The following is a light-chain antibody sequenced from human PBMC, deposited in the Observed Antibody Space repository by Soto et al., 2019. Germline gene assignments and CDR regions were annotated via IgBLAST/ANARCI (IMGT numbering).Light chain of an antibody. Sequence: QSVLTQPPSVSGAPGQRVTISCTGSSSNIGAGYDVHWYQQFPGTTPKLLIYGNSNRPSGVPDRFSGSKSGTSASQAITGLQAEDEADYYCQSYDISLSGYVVFGGGTKLTVL. CDR1: SSNIGAGYD. J-gene: IGLJ2*01. CDR2: GNS. V-gene: IGLV1-40*01. CDR3: QSYDISLSGYVV.